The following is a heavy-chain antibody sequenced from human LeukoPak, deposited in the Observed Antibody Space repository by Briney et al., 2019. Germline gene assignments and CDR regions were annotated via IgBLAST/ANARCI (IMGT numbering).Heavy chain of an antibody. D-gene: IGHD3-22*01. CDR1: GYTFTSYD. CDR2: MNPNSGNT. J-gene: IGHJ4*02. Sequence: ASVTVSCKASGYTFTSYDINWVRQAPGQGLEWMGWMNPNSGNTGYAQKFQGRVTMTRNTSISTAYMELSSLRSEDTAVYYCARGGTTTYYYDSSGWVDYWGQGTLVTVSS. V-gene: IGHV1-8*01. CDR3: ARGGTTTYYYDSSGWVDY.